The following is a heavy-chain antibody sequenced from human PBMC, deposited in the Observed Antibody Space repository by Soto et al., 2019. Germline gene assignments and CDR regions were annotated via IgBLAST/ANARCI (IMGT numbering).Heavy chain of an antibody. Sequence: VASVKVSCKASGYTFTGYYMHWVRQAPGQGLEWMGWINPNSGGTNYAQKFQGWVTMTRDTSISTAYMELSRLRSDDTAVYYCARTRGDYVLNNWFDPWGQGTLVTVSS. CDR1: GYTFTGYY. CDR3: ARTRGDYVLNNWFDP. V-gene: IGHV1-2*04. D-gene: IGHD4-17*01. CDR2: INPNSGGT. J-gene: IGHJ5*02.